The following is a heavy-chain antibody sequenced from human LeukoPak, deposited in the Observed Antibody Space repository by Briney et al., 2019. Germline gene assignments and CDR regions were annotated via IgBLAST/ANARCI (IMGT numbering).Heavy chain of an antibody. V-gene: IGHV3-33*01. CDR3: ARDSPIEHDSFDY. J-gene: IGHJ4*02. D-gene: IGHD1/OR15-1a*01. CDR1: GFTFSSYG. Sequence: GRSLRLSCAASGFTFSSYGMHWVRQAPGKGLEWVAVIWYDGSNKYYADSVKGRFTISRDNSKNTLYLQMNSLRAEDTAVYYCARDSPIEHDSFDYWGQGTLVTVSS. CDR2: IWYDGSNK.